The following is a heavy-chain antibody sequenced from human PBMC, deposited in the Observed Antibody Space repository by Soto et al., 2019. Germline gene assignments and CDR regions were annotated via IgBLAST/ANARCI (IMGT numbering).Heavy chain of an antibody. J-gene: IGHJ4*02. V-gene: IGHV4-39*01. CDR2: VYHSGST. CDR3: ARIGNFYGSGSYYDTPFDS. D-gene: IGHD3-10*01. CDR1: GDSISGSTYY. Sequence: SETLSLTCSVSGDSISGSTYYWGWMRQPPGKGLEWVASVYHSGSTYYNPSLKSRVTISIDTSRNQFSLKLNSVTAADTAIFYCARIGNFYGSGSYYDTPFDSWGQGTLVTVSS.